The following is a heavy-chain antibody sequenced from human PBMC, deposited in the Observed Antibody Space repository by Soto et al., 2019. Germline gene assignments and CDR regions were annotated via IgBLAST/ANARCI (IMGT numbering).Heavy chain of an antibody. V-gene: IGHV4-31*03. Sequence: TMSLTCPVSGGYRSSGGYYWSRISQHPGKGLEWIGYIYYSRSTYYNPSLKSRVTISVDRSKNQFSLKLSSVTAADTAVYYCARGPPLGYWGQGTLVTVSS. CDR2: IYYSRST. CDR3: ARGPPLGY. J-gene: IGHJ4*02. CDR1: GGYRSSGGYY.